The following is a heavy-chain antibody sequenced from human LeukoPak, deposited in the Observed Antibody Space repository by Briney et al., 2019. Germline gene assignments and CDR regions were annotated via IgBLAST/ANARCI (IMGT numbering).Heavy chain of an antibody. CDR1: GFTFSSYS. V-gene: IGHV3-21*01. D-gene: IGHD3-3*01. CDR3: ASKSDLEWLLSYDYYMDV. J-gene: IGHJ6*03. Sequence: GGSLRLSCAASGFTFSSYSMNWVRQAPGKGLEWVSSISSSGSYIYYADSVKGRFTISRDNAKNSLYLQMNSLRAEDTAVYYCASKSDLEWLLSYDYYMDVWGKGTTVTVSS. CDR2: ISSSGSYI.